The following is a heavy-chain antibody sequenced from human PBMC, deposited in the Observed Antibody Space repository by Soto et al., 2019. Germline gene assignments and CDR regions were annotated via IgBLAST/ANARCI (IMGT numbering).Heavy chain of an antibody. CDR3: ARVIGYSGYDWCFDY. CDR2: ISSSSSYI. D-gene: IGHD5-12*01. CDR1: GFTFSSYS. Sequence: EVQLVESGGGLVKPGGSLRLSCAASGFTFSSYSMNWVRQAPGKGLEWVSSISSSSSYIYYADSVKGRFTISRDNAKNSLYLQMNSLRAEDTAVYYCARVIGYSGYDWCFDYWGQGTLVTVSS. J-gene: IGHJ4*02. V-gene: IGHV3-21*01.